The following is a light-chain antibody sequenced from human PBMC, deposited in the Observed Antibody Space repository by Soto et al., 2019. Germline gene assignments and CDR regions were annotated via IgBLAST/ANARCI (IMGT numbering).Light chain of an antibody. CDR3: MQGTHWPWT. Sequence: DVVLTQSPLSLPVTLGQAASISCKSTQGLVYSDGNTFLNWFQQRPGQSPRRLIYQISKRDSGVXDXXSGSGSGTDFTLKISRVEAEDVGVYYCMQGTHWPWTFGQGTKVDIK. V-gene: IGKV2-30*01. CDR2: QIS. J-gene: IGKJ1*01. CDR1: QGLVYSDGNTF.